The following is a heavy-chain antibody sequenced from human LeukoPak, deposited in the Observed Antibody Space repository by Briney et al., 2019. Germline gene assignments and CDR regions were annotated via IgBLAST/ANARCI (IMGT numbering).Heavy chain of an antibody. Sequence: SETLSLTCTVSGGSISSGDYYWSWIRQPPGKGLEWIGYINYSGSTYYHPSLKSRVTISVDTSKNQFSLKLSCVTAADTAVIYCARVIAGDYYFDYWGQGTLVTVSS. CDR3: ARVIAGDYYFDY. V-gene: IGHV4-30-4*01. J-gene: IGHJ4*02. CDR1: GGSISSGDYY. D-gene: IGHD2/OR15-2a*01. CDR2: INYSGST.